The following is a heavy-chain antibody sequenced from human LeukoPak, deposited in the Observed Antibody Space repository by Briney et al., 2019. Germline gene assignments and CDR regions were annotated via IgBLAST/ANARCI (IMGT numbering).Heavy chain of an antibody. D-gene: IGHD3-10*01. V-gene: IGHV4-59*01. CDR3: ARVYYYGSGSYLAGFDY. CDR2: IYYSGGT. J-gene: IGHJ4*02. Sequence: SETLSLTCAVSGGSISSYYWSWIRQPPGKGLEWIGYIYYSGGTNYNPSLKSRVTISVDTSKNQFSLKLSSATAADTAVYYCARVYYYGSGSYLAGFDYWGQGTLVTVSS. CDR1: GGSISSYY.